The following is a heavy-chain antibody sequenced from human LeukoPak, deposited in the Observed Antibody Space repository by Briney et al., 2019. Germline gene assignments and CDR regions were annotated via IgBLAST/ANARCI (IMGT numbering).Heavy chain of an antibody. CDR1: GGTFSSYA. CDR2: IIPIFGTA. Sequence: GASVKVSCKASGGTFSSYAISWVRQAPGQGLEWMGGIIPIFGTANYAQKFQGRVTITADESTSTAYMELSSLKTEDTAVYYCTTDSGYDSSWGQGTLVTVSS. J-gene: IGHJ5*02. D-gene: IGHD5-12*01. CDR3: TTDSGYDSS. V-gene: IGHV1-69*13.